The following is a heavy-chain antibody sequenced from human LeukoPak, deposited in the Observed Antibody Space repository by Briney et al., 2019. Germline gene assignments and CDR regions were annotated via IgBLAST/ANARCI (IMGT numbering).Heavy chain of an antibody. CDR3: AGVGGNWVTTRY. CDR2: ISSSSSYI. D-gene: IGHD4-17*01. V-gene: IGHV3-21*01. CDR1: GFTFSSYS. Sequence: GGSLTLSCAASGFTFSSYSMNWVRQAPGKGLEWVSSISSSSSYIYYADSVKGRFTISRDNAKNSLYLQMNSLRAEDTAVYYCAGVGGNWVTTRYWGQGTLVTVSS. J-gene: IGHJ4*02.